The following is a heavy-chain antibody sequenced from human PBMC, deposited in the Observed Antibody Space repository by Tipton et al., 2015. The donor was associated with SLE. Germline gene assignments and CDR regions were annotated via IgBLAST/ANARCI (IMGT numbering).Heavy chain of an antibody. J-gene: IGHJ4*02. CDR1: GGSIGNNY. Sequence: TLSLTCTVSGGSIGNNYWNWIRQSPGKGLEGIGRIYTGGNTKYNPSLESRVTLSADASKAQFSLKLTSVTAADTAVYYCVVCSPSSCAYFDYWGQGRLVTVSS. D-gene: IGHD2-2*01. V-gene: IGHV4-4*07. CDR3: VVCSPSSCAYFDY. CDR2: IYTGGNT.